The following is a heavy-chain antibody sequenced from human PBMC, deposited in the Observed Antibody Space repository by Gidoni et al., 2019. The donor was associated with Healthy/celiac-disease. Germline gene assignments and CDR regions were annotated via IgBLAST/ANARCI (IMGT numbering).Heavy chain of an antibody. J-gene: IGHJ4*02. CDR3: AKDRRRWAVVVPAATNTPVFDY. V-gene: IGHV3-9*01. CDR1: GFTFDDYA. Sequence: EVQLVESGGGLVQPGSSLRLSCAASGFTFDDYAMHWVRQAPGKGLEWVSGISWNSGSIGYADSVKGRFTISRDNAKNSLYLQMNSLRAEDTALYYCAKDRRRWAVVVPAATNTPVFDYWGQGTLVTVSS. CDR2: ISWNSGSI. D-gene: IGHD2-2*01.